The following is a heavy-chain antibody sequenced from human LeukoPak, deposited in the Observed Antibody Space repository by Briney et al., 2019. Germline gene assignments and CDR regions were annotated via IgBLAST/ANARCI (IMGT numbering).Heavy chain of an antibody. D-gene: IGHD3-16*02. CDR2: ISYDGSNK. J-gene: IGHJ4*02. CDR3: ASGRAGDYVWGSYRN. Sequence: PGGSLRLSCAASGFTFSSYAMHWVRQAPGKGLEWVAVISYDGSNKYYADSVKGRFTISRDNSKNTLYLQMNSLRAEDTAVYYCASGRAGDYVWGSYRNWGQGTLVTVSS. V-gene: IGHV3-30*04. CDR1: GFTFSSYA.